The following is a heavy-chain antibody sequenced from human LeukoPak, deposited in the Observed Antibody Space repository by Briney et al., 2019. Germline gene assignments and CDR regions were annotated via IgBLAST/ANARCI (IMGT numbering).Heavy chain of an antibody. CDR1: GYTFTGYY. Sequence: ASVKVSCKASGYTFTGYYMHWVRQAPGQGLEWMGWISVYNDNRKYAQNFQGRLTMTTDTSTSTAYMELRSLRSDDTAVYYCARDTGYGDYVGDYWGQGTLVTVSS. J-gene: IGHJ4*02. V-gene: IGHV1-18*04. CDR2: ISVYNDNR. D-gene: IGHD4-17*01. CDR3: ARDTGYGDYVGDY.